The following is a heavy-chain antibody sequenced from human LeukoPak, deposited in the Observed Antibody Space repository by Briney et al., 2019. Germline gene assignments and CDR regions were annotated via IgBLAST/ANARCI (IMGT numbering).Heavy chain of an antibody. CDR3: ARVFMQLWFDPGGYFDS. CDR1: GFPVDSTY. D-gene: IGHD3-10*01. Sequence: PGGSLRLSCAASGFPVDSTYMSWVRQAPRKGREWVSTIYSSGATYYADSVKDRFTIFREASENTLYLQLNILRPEDTGVYYCARVFMQLWFDPGGYFDSWGQGTLVTVSS. V-gene: IGHV3-66*02. CDR2: IYSSGAT. J-gene: IGHJ4*02.